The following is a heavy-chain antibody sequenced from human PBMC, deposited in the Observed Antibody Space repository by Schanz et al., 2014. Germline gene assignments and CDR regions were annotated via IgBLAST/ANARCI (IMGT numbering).Heavy chain of an antibody. V-gene: IGHV7-4-1*02. D-gene: IGHD3-10*01. CDR3: ARRGIRGVFSSFDY. CDR2: IKTNTGNP. Sequence: QVQLVQSGSELKKPGASVKVSCKASGYTFTNYAINWVRQAPGQGLEWMGWIKTNTGNPTYAQAFTGRFLFSLDTSDNTAYLQISSLEADDTDVYYCARRGIRGVFSSFDYWGLGTLVTVSS. J-gene: IGHJ4*02. CDR1: GYTFTNYA.